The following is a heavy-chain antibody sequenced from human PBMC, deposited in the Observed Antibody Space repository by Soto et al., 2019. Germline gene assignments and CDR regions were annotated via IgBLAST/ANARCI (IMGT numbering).Heavy chain of an antibody. CDR2: INPSSGKT. CDR3: ARDAILFSGVIVFYGIDV. CDR1: GYSFTRHD. V-gene: IGHV1-8*01. Sequence: QVQLVQSGAEVKKPGASVKVSCKASGYSFTRHDINWVRQAPGQGLEWMGWINPSSGKTGYAQRFLGRLIMTTDTSTSTAYMELSDLKSENTAIYYCARDAILFSGVIVFYGIDVWGQGTTVTVPS. D-gene: IGHD2-21*01. J-gene: IGHJ6*02.